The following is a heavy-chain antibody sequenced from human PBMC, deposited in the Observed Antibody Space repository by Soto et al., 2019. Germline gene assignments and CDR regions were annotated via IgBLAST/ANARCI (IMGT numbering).Heavy chain of an antibody. Sequence: SVQVSCKASGVTFTSSAVHWVRQALGQRLEWIGWIVVGSGNTNYAQKFQERVTITRDMSTSTAYMELSSLRSEDTAVYYCAAGGSIAAAGTGYYYGMDVWGQGTTVTVSS. CDR3: AAGGSIAAAGTGYYYGMDV. V-gene: IGHV1-58*01. CDR1: GVTFTSSA. J-gene: IGHJ6*02. CDR2: IVVGSGNT. D-gene: IGHD6-13*01.